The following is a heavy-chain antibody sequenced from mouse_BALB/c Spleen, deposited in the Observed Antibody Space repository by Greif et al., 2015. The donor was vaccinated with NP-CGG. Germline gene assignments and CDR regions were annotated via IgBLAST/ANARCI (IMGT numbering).Heavy chain of an antibody. V-gene: IGHV5-17*02. J-gene: IGHJ4*01. CDR1: GFTFSSFG. D-gene: IGHD1-1*01. CDR3: ARSGPAYYYGLMDY. CDR2: ISSGSSTI. Sequence: DVMLVESGGGLVQPGGSRKLSCAASGFTFSSFGMHWVRQAPEKGLEWVAYISSGSSTIYYADTVKGRFTISRDNPKNTLFLQMTSLRSEDTAMYYCARSGPAYYYGLMDYWGQGTPVTVSS.